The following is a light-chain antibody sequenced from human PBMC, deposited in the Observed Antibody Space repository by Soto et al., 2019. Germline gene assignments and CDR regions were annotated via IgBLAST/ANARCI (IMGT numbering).Light chain of an antibody. V-gene: IGKV1-5*03. CDR2: KTS. Sequence: DIQMTQSPSTLSAAVGDRVTIACRASQSISNWLAWYQQKPGKAPKLLIYKTSNLETVVPSRFSGSGSGTEFTLTISILQPDDFATYYCQQYNKTFGQGTKVEFK. J-gene: IGKJ1*01. CDR3: QQYNKT. CDR1: QSISNW.